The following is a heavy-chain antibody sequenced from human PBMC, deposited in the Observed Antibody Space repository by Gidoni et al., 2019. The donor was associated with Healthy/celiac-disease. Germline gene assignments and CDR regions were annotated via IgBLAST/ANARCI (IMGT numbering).Heavy chain of an antibody. V-gene: IGHV1-18*01. CDR2: ISSYNGNT. CDR1: VYTFTSYG. CDR3: ARDLSIAARKLPGY. D-gene: IGHD6-6*01. J-gene: IGHJ4*02. Sequence: HVQLVQSGAEVKMPEPSLKVSCKASVYTFTSYGSSWVRHAPGQGLEWLGWISSYNGNTNDEQKIQGRVTMKTDTSTSTAYMELRSMRSDDTAVYYCARDLSIAARKLPGYWGQGTLVTVSS.